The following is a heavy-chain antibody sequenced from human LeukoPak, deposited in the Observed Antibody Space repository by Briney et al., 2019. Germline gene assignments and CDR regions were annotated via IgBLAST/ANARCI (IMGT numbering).Heavy chain of an antibody. CDR3: TRAIGGSYPWGSDY. J-gene: IGHJ4*02. V-gene: IGHV3-21*01. Sequence: PGGSLRLSCAASGFTFSSYNMNWVRQAPGKGLEWVSSIGSSSGYIYYADSVKGRFTISRDNAKNSLYLQINSLRAEDTAVYYCTRAIGGSYPWGSDYWGQGTLVTVSS. CDR2: IGSSSGYI. CDR1: GFTFSSYN. D-gene: IGHD3-16*02.